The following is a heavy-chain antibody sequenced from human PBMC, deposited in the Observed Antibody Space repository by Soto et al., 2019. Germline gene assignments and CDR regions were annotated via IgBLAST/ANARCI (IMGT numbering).Heavy chain of an antibody. CDR1: GFTFSSYA. Sequence: GGSLRLSCAASGFTFSSYAMSWVRQAPGKGLEWVSAISGSGGSTYYADSVKGRLTISRDNSKNTLYLQMNSLRAEDTAVYYCAKDYGPAVTTYAFDIWGQGTMVTVSS. CDR3: AKDYGPAVTTYAFDI. CDR2: ISGSGGST. J-gene: IGHJ3*02. D-gene: IGHD4-17*01. V-gene: IGHV3-23*01.